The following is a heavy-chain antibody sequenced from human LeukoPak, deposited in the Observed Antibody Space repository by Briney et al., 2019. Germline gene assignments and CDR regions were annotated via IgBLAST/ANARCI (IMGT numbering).Heavy chain of an antibody. D-gene: IGHD2-2*01. J-gene: IGHJ4*02. CDR2: IYYSGST. Sequence: PSETLSLTCTVSGVSISSGGYYWSWIRQHPGKGLEWIGYIYYSGSTYYNPSLKSRVTISVDTSKNQFSLKLSSVTAADTAVYYCARDFPGKMGYCSSTSCYPYWGQGTLVTVSS. CDR3: ARDFPGKMGYCSSTSCYPY. V-gene: IGHV4-31*03. CDR1: GVSISSGGYY.